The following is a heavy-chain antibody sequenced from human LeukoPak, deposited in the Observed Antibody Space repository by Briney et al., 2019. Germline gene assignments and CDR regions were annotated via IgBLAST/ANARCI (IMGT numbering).Heavy chain of an antibody. V-gene: IGHV4-59*08. CDR1: GGSINNYY. J-gene: IGHJ3*01. D-gene: IGHD3-10*01. CDR2: TYSSGST. Sequence: SETLSLTCTVSGGSINNYYWTWIRQPPGKGLEWIGYTYSSGSTNYNPSLKSRVTVSLDTSKNQFSLRLMSVTAADRAMYYCARRYHLGRGDALDLWGQGTMVTVSS. CDR3: ARRYHLGRGDALDL.